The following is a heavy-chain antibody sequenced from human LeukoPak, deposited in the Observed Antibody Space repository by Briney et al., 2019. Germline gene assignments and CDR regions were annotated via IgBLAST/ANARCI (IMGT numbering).Heavy chain of an antibody. CDR2: ISSSGSTI. CDR3: ASAYRVTMNEMGSDV. Sequence: GGSLRLSCAASGFTFSSYEMNWVRQAPGKGLGWVSYISSSGSTIYYADSVKGRFTISRDNAKNSLYLQMNSLRAEDTAVYYCASAYRVTMNEMGSDVWGKGTTVTVSS. V-gene: IGHV3-48*03. J-gene: IGHJ6*04. CDR1: GFTFSSYE. D-gene: IGHD3-22*01.